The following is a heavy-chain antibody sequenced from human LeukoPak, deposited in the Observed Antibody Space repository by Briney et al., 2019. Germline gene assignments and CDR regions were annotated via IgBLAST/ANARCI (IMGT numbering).Heavy chain of an antibody. D-gene: IGHD3-10*01. CDR1: GYTFTTYG. CDR2: INTNTGNP. CDR3: ARGGTGSRRLGSDY. Sequence: ASVKVSCKASGYTFTTYGINWVRQAPGQGLEWMGWINTNTGNPTYAQGFTGRFVFSLDTSVSTSYLQIISLKAEDTAVYYCARGGTGSRRLGSDYWGQGTLVTVSS. J-gene: IGHJ4*02. V-gene: IGHV7-4-1*02.